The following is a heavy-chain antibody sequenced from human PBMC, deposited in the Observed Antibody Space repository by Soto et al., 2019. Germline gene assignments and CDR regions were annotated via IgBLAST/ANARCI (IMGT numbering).Heavy chain of an antibody. CDR2: INHSGDT. CDR3: ARTGGMDV. V-gene: IGHV4-34*01. CDR1: GGSFSGYY. J-gene: IGHJ6*02. Sequence: SETLSLTCAVYGGSFSGYYWSWLCQTPEKGLEWIGEINHSGDTKYNPSLESRVTISVDTSKNQFSLKLNSVSAADTAVYYCARTGGMDVWGQGATVTVSS.